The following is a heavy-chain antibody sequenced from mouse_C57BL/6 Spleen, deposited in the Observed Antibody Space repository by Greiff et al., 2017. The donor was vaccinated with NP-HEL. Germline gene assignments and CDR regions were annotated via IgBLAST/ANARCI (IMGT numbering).Heavy chain of an antibody. J-gene: IGHJ4*01. CDR3: ASLWDAMGY. V-gene: IGHV2-2*01. CDR1: GFSLTSYG. Sequence: VQLQQSGPGLVQPSQSLSITCTVSGFSLTSYGVHWVRQSPGKGLEWLGVIWSGGSPDYNAAFISRLSISKDNSKSQVFFKMNSLQADDTAIYYCASLWDAMGYRGEGASVTVSS. CDR2: IWSGGSP.